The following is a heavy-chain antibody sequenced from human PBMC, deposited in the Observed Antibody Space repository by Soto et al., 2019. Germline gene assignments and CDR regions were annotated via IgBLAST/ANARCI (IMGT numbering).Heavy chain of an antibody. J-gene: IGHJ6*03. CDR3: ARDNLSSGWYRPDDYYYYMDV. D-gene: IGHD6-19*01. V-gene: IGHV4-59*01. CDR2: IYYSGST. Sequence: SETLSLTCTVSGGSISSYYWSWIRQPPGKGLEWIGYIYYSGSTNYNPSLKSRVTISVDTSKNQFSLKLSSVTAADTAVYYCARDNLSSGWYRPDDYYYYMDVWGKGTTVTVSS. CDR1: GGSISSYY.